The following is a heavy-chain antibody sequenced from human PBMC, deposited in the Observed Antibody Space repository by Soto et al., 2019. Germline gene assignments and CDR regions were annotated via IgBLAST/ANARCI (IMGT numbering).Heavy chain of an antibody. Sequence: QVQLVQSGAEVKKPGSSVKVSCKASGGTFSTYAISWVRQAPGQGLEWMGGIIPIFGTDKYAQKFQGRVTISADKSTSTAYMELSSLRSEDTAGYYCAAVRDYDPPSGMDVWGQGTTVTVSS. CDR2: IIPIFGTD. V-gene: IGHV1-69*06. D-gene: IGHD4-17*01. J-gene: IGHJ6*02. CDR1: GGTFSTYA. CDR3: AAVRDYDPPSGMDV.